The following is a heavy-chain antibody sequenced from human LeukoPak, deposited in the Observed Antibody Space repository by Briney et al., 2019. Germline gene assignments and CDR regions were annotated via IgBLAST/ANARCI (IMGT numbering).Heavy chain of an antibody. V-gene: IGHV1-18*01. J-gene: IGHJ4*02. Sequence: ASVKVSCKAPGYTFTSYGISWVRQAPGQGLEWMGWISAYSGNTNYAQKLQGRVTMTTDTSTSTAYMELRSLRSDDTAVYYCARLRITIFGVVIIPKGYFDYWGQGTLVTVSS. CDR3: ARLRITIFGVVIIPKGYFDY. CDR1: GYTFTSYG. CDR2: ISAYSGNT. D-gene: IGHD3-3*01.